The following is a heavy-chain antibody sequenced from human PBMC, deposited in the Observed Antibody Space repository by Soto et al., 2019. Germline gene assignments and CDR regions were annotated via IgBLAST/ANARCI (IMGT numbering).Heavy chain of an antibody. V-gene: IGHV4-30-4*01. CDR1: GGSISSGDYY. Sequence: QVQLQESGPGLVKPSQTLSLTCTVSGGSISSGDYYWSWIRQPPGKGLEWIGYIYYSGSTYYNPSLKSRVTISVDTSKNQFSLKLSSVTAADTAVYYCASARYPGIAAAGTGWFDPWGQGTLVTVSS. CDR2: IYYSGST. CDR3: ASARYPGIAAAGTGWFDP. D-gene: IGHD6-13*01. J-gene: IGHJ5*02.